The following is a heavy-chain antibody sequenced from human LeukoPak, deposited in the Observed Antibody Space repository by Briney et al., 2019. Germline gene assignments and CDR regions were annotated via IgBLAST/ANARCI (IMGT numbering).Heavy chain of an antibody. D-gene: IGHD2-21*01. Sequence: GGSLRLSCAASGFTFTNYAMHWVRKAPGKGLEWVAVISYDGSNEYYADSVEGRFSISRDNSKNTVILQMDSLTPEDTAVYFCAKSAVIIGYFDYWGQGTLVTVSS. J-gene: IGHJ4*02. CDR2: ISYDGSNE. V-gene: IGHV3-30*18. CDR3: AKSAVIIGYFDY. CDR1: GFTFTNYA.